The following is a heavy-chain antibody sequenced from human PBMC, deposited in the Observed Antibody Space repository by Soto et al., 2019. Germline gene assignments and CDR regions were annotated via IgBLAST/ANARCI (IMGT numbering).Heavy chain of an antibody. CDR3: ARGGLGTFLLDY. CDR2: INPDGTRT. Sequence: EVQLVESGGGSVQPGGSLRLSCAASGFTFSSHWVHWVRQVPGKGLVWLSRINPDGTRTNYADSVKGRFAISRDNAENTVYLHMNSLRVEDSAAYYCARGGLGTFLLDYWGQGTRVSVSS. CDR1: GFTFSSHW. V-gene: IGHV3-74*01. D-gene: IGHD3-16*01. J-gene: IGHJ4*02.